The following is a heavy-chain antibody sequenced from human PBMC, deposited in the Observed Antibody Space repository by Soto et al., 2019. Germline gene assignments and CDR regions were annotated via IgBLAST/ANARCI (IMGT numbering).Heavy chain of an antibody. CDR1: GFTFSSYA. V-gene: IGHV3-23*01. J-gene: IGHJ6*03. D-gene: IGHD2-15*01. Sequence: PGGSLRLSCAASGFTFSSYAMSWVRQAPGKGLEWVSAISGSGGSTYYADSVKGRFTISRDNSKNTLYLQMNSLRAEDTAVYYCAKSQGYCSGGSCYYSDGVLWYYYYYMDVWGKGTTVTVSS. CDR3: AKSQGYCSGGSCYYSDGVLWYYYYYMDV. CDR2: ISGSGGST.